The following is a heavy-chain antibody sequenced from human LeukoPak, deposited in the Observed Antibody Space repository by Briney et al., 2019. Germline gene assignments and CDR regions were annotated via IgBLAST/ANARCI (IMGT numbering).Heavy chain of an antibody. V-gene: IGHV4-39*07. CDR1: GGSISSSSYY. CDR2: IYYSGST. Sequence: KPSETLSLTCTVSGGSISSSSYYWGWIRQPPGKGLEWIGSIYYSGSTYYNPSLKSRVTISVDTSKNQFSLKLSSVTAADTAVYYCATDKGTIMITFGGVIVREATRRYNWFDPWGQGTLVTVSS. CDR3: ATDKGTIMITFGGVIVREATRRYNWFDP. J-gene: IGHJ5*02. D-gene: IGHD3-16*02.